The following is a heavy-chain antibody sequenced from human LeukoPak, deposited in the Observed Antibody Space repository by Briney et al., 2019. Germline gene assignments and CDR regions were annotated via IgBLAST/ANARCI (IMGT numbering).Heavy chain of an antibody. V-gene: IGHV1-69*13. CDR1: GGTFSSYA. D-gene: IGHD3-10*01. CDR3: ARGGSGSGNYYHPVSGGYWFDP. CDR2: IIPIFSTP. Sequence: ASVKVSCKASGGTFSSYAINWVRQAPGQGLEWMGGIIPIFSTPNYAQKFQGRVTITADESSSTTYMELSSLRSEDTAVYYCARGGSGSGNYYHPVSGGYWFDPWGQGTLVTVSS. J-gene: IGHJ5*02.